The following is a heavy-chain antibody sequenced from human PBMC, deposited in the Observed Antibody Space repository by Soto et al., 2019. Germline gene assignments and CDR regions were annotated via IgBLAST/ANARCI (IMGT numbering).Heavy chain of an antibody. V-gene: IGHV3-21*02. D-gene: IGHD2-15*01. CDR1: GFTFRDYS. CDR2: IGNSNNPT. CDR3: AREEGYCKDGPCYRGAFDF. Sequence: EVQLVESGGGLVKPGGSPRLSCAASGFTFRDYSMLWVRQAPGKGLEWLAFIGNSNNPTFYADSVRGRFTISRDNAKNSVYLQMNSLRVEDTAVYYCAREEGYCKDGPCYRGAFDFWGQGTIVTVSS. J-gene: IGHJ3*01.